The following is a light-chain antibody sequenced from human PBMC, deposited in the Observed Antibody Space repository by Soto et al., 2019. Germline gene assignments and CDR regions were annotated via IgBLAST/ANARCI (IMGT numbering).Light chain of an antibody. CDR2: DAS. CDR3: QQRSNWPRGT. Sequence: EIVLTQSPATLSLSPGERATLSCRASQSVSSYLAWYQQKPGQAPRLLIYDASNRATGIPARFSGSGSGTDFTLTISSLGREDCAVYYCQQRSNWPRGTFGQGTKLEIK. J-gene: IGKJ2*02. V-gene: IGKV3-11*01. CDR1: QSVSSY.